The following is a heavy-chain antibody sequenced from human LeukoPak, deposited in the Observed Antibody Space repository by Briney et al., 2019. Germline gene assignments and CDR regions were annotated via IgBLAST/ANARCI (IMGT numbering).Heavy chain of an antibody. D-gene: IGHD5-12*01. Sequence: GGSLRLSCAASGFTFSSYWMNWARQAPGKGLEWVASINHNGNVNYYVDSVKGRFTISRDNAKNSLYLQMNSLRAEDTALYYCAKDIGSGYDWVFDYWGQGTLVTVSS. V-gene: IGHV3-7*03. CDR2: INHNGNVN. CDR1: GFTFSSYW. J-gene: IGHJ4*02. CDR3: AKDIGSGYDWVFDY.